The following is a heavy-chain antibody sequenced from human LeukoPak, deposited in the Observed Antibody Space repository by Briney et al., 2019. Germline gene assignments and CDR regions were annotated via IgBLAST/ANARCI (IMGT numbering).Heavy chain of an antibody. CDR1: GYTFTSNW. J-gene: IGHJ4*02. CDR2: IYPRDSDT. D-gene: IGHD4-17*01. V-gene: IGHV5-51*01. Sequence: GESLRISCKGYGYTFTSNWIGWVRQMPGKGLEWMGIIYPRDSDTVYSPSFQGQDIMSVDKSISTAYLQWSSLKASDTAIYFCARRDYGGHAAYFDYWGQGTLVTVSS. CDR3: ARRDYGGHAAYFDY.